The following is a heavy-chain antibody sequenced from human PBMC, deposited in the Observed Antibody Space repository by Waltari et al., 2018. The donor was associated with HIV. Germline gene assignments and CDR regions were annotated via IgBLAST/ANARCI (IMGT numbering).Heavy chain of an antibody. CDR1: GGSISSYNW. D-gene: IGHD2-15*01. J-gene: IGHJ5*02. CDR2: MYHSVST. Sequence: QVQLQESGPGLVKPSETLSLTCAVSGGSISSYNWWSWVRQPPGKGRGWIGEMYHSVSTNNKSALKSRVTISCDKAKNQFSLKLNSVTAADTAIYYCARAVSGGHGSSWLDPWGQGILVTVSS. V-gene: IGHV4-4*02. CDR3: ARAVSGGHGSSWLDP.